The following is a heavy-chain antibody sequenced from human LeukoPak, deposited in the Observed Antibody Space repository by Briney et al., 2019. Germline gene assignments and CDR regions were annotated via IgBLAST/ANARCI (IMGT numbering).Heavy chain of an antibody. V-gene: IGHV3-21*01. D-gene: IGHD6-13*01. CDR2: ISIGGTYV. J-gene: IGHJ3*02. CDR1: GFTFSGYG. CDR3: TKSRSSWSDDTFDI. Sequence: GGSLRLSXAASGFTFSGYGMFWVRQAPGKGLEWISPISIGGTYVYYADSVKGRFTISRNNAKNSLYLQMNSLRADDTAVYYCTKSRSSWSDDTFDIWGQGTMVTVSS.